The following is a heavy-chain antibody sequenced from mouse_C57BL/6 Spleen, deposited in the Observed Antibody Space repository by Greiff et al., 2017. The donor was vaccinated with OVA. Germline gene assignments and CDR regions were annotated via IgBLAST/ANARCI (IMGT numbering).Heavy chain of an antibody. CDR3: ARPPITTVVARDWYFDV. CDR2: ISSGSSTI. Sequence: EVKLMESGGGLVKTGGSLKLSCAASGFTFSDYGMHWVRQAPEKGLEWVAYISSGSSTIYYADTVKGRFTISRDNAKNTLFLQMTSLRSEDTAMYYCARPPITTVVARDWYFDVWGTGTTVTVSS. D-gene: IGHD1-1*01. CDR1: GFTFSDYG. V-gene: IGHV5-17*01. J-gene: IGHJ1*03.